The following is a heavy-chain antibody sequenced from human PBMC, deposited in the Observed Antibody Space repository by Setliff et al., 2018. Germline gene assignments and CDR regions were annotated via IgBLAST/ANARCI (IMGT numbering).Heavy chain of an antibody. CDR1: GGSISSYY. V-gene: IGHV4-4*07. D-gene: IGHD6-19*01. Sequence: PSETLSLTCTVSGGSISSYYWSWIRQPAGKGLEWTGHIYIGGSANYNPSLKSRVTMSIDTSKNQFSLKLNSVTAADMAVYYCAREQWLDPPGYYCMDVWAKGTTVTVSS. J-gene: IGHJ6*03. CDR2: IYIGGSA. CDR3: AREQWLDPPGYYCMDV.